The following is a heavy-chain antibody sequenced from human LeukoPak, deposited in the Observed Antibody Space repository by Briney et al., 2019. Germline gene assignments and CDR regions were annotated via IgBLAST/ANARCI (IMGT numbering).Heavy chain of an antibody. Sequence: GESLKISCKGSGYSFTSYWIGWVRQMPGKGLEWMGIIYPGDSDTRYSPSFQGQVTISADKSIRIAYLQWSGLKASDTAMYYCARLEREDSSGWYYFDYWGQGTLVTVSS. CDR3: ARLEREDSSGWYYFDY. J-gene: IGHJ4*02. CDR2: IYPGDSDT. V-gene: IGHV5-51*01. D-gene: IGHD6-19*01. CDR1: GYSFTSYW.